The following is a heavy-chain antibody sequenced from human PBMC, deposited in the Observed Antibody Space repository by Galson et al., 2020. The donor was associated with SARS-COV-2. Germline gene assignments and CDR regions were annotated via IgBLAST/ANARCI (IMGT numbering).Heavy chain of an antibody. CDR1: GFSLRTYW. V-gene: IGHV3-74*03. CDR3: VRQHPDYGNYDDAFDI. Sequence: GGSLRLSCVTSGFSLRTYWMHWVRQVPGKGLVWVSRINSDGSITTYADSVKGRFTISRDNAKNTVFLQMNSLRIEDTAVYYCVRQHPDYGNYDDAFDIWGQGTMVTVSS. CDR2: INSDGSIT. J-gene: IGHJ3*02. D-gene: IGHD4-17*01.